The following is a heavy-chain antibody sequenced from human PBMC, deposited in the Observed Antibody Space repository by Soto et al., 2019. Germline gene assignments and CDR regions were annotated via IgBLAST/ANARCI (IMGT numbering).Heavy chain of an antibody. CDR2: INAGNGNT. J-gene: IGHJ6*02. CDR3: ARSHPRGGYELYYYYGMDV. D-gene: IGHD5-12*01. V-gene: IGHV1-3*01. Sequence: ASVKVSCKASGYTFTSYAMHWVRQAPGQRLEWMGWINAGNGNTKYSQKFQGRVTITRDTSASTAYMELSSLRSEDTAVYYCARSHPRGGYELYYYYGMDVWGQGTTVTVS. CDR1: GYTFTSYA.